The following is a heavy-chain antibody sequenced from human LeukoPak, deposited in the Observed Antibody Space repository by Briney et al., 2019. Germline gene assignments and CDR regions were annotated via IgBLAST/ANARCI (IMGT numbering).Heavy chain of an antibody. CDR2: INHSGST. CDR3: ARGILQLWPDY. D-gene: IGHD5-18*01. V-gene: IGHV4-34*01. J-gene: IGHJ4*02. CDR1: GGSFSGYY. Sequence: ASETLSLTCAVYGGSFSGYYWSWIRQPPGKGLEWIGEINHSGSTNYNPSLKSRVTISVDTSKNQFSLKLSSVTAADTAVYYCARGILQLWPDYWGQGTLVTVSS.